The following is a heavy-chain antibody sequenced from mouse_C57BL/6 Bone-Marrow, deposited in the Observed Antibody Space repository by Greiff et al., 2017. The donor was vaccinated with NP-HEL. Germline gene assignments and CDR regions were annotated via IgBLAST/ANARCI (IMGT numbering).Heavy chain of an antibody. CDR2: IYPGNSDT. D-gene: IGHD1-1*01. CDR3: TRDGLYGSSYDWYFDV. J-gene: IGHJ1*03. CDR1: GYTFTSYW. Sequence: DVKLQESGTVLARPGASVKMSCKTSGYTFTSYWMHWVKQRPGQGLEWIGAIYPGNSDTSYNQKFKGKAKLTAVTSASTAYMELSSLTNEDSAVYYCTRDGLYGSSYDWYFDVWGTGTTVTVSS. V-gene: IGHV1-5*01.